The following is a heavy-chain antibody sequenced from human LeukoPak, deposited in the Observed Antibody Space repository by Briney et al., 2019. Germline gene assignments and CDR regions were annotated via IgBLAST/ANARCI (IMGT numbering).Heavy chain of an antibody. Sequence: QTGGSLRLSCAASGFTFSSYAMSWVRQAPGKGLEWVSAISGSGSSTYYADSVKGRFTISRDNSKNTLYLQMNSLRAEDTAVYYCVCSSVVPAAIGYYYYMDVWGKGTTVTVSS. CDR1: GFTFSSYA. CDR2: ISGSGSST. J-gene: IGHJ6*03. V-gene: IGHV3-23*01. CDR3: VCSSVVPAAIGYYYYMDV. D-gene: IGHD2-2*01.